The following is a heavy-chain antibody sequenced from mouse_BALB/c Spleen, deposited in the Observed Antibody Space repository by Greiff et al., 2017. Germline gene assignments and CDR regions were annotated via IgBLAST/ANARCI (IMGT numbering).Heavy chain of an antibody. CDR3: ATTMITAWFAY. CDR2: ISSGGSYT. V-gene: IGHV5-9-4*01. Sequence: EVMLVESGGGLVKPGGSLKLSCAASGFTFSSYAMSWVRQSPEKRLEWVAEISSGGSYTYYPDTVTGRFTISRDNAKNTLYLEMSSLRSEDTAMYYCATTMITAWFAYWGQGTLVTVSA. CDR1: GFTFSSYA. J-gene: IGHJ3*01. D-gene: IGHD2-4*01.